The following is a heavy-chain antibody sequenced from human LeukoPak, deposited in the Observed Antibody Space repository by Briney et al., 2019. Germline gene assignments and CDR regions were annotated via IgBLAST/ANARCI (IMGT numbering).Heavy chain of an antibody. CDR3: ARAKYYYDSSAPCWFDP. D-gene: IGHD3-22*01. CDR2: IYYSGST. V-gene: IGHV4-59*01. Sequence: SETLSLTCTVSGGSSSSYSWSWMRQPPGKGLEWIGEIYYSGSTNNNSSLKSRVTISVDTSKNQISLKLSSVTAADTAVYYCARAKYYYDSSAPCWFDPWGQGILVTVSS. J-gene: IGHJ5*02. CDR1: GGSSSSYS.